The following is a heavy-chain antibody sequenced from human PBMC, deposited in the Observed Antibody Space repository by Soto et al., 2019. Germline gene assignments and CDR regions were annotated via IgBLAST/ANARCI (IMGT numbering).Heavy chain of an antibody. J-gene: IGHJ6*02. Sequence: GASVKVSCKASGGTFSSYAISWVRQAPGQGLEWMGGIIPIFGTANYAQKFQGRVTITADESTSTAYMELSSLRSEDTAVYYCASALFPENLYYYYYYGMDVWGQGTTVTVSS. CDR1: GGTFSSYA. CDR3: ASALFPENLYYYYYYGMDV. V-gene: IGHV1-69*13. CDR2: IIPIFGTA. D-gene: IGHD2-21*01.